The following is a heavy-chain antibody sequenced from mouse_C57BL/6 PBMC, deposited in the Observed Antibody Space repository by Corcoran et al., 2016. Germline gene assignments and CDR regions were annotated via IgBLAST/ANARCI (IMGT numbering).Heavy chain of an antibody. Sequence: EVQLQQSGPELVKPGASVKISCKASGYTFTDYYMNWVKQSHGKSLEWIGDINPNNGGTSYNQKFKGKATLTVDKSSSTAYMELRRLTSEDSAVYYCARSPFSYWGQGTTLTVSS. J-gene: IGHJ2*01. CDR3: ARSPFSY. V-gene: IGHV1-26*01. CDR2: INPNNGGT. CDR1: GYTFTDYY.